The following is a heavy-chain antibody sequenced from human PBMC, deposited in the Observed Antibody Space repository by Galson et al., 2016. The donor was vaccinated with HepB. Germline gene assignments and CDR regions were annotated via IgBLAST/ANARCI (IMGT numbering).Heavy chain of an antibody. V-gene: IGHV3-33*08. D-gene: IGHD5-12*01. CDR2: VWHDGSKQ. CDR3: VRGDKVARSLFLY. J-gene: IGHJ4*02. CDR1: GFTFSSYS. Sequence: SLRLSCAASGFTFSSYSMSWVRQAPGKGLEWIAIVWHDGSKQYYADSVKGRFNISRDNSENILYLQTNSVRVDDTAVYYCVRGDKVARSLFLYWGQGSPVIVSS.